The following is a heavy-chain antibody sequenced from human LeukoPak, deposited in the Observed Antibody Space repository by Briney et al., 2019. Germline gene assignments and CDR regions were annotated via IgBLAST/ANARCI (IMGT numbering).Heavy chain of an antibody. Sequence: GGSLSPSCEPSGPTFSTIAINGVGQAQGKGLGGSSVIRGSGGSTYYAESVKGRFTISRDNSKNTLYLQMNSLRVEDTAVYYCARDDYGDSGPLFDYWGQGTLVTVSS. D-gene: IGHD4-17*01. J-gene: IGHJ4*02. V-gene: IGHV3-23*01. CDR2: IRGSGGST. CDR3: ARDDYGDSGPLFDY. CDR1: GPTFSTIA.